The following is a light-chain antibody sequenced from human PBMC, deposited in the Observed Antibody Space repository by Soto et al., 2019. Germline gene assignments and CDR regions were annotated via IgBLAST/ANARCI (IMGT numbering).Light chain of an antibody. CDR2: AAS. V-gene: IGKV1-39*01. J-gene: IGKJ4*01. Sequence: DIQMTQSASSLSASVGDRVTITCRASQSISNYLNWYQQKPGKAPNLLIYAASSLQSVVPSRFSGRGSGTDFTLTISSLQPEDFATYYCQQSYSTPPTFGGGTKVEIK. CDR3: QQSYSTPPT. CDR1: QSISNY.